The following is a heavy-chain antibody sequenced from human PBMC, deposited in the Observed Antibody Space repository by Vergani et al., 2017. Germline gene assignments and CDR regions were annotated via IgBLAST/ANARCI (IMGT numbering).Heavy chain of an antibody. Sequence: EVQLLESGGGLVQPGGSLRLSCAASGFTFSSYAMSWVRQAPGRGLEWVSAISGSGGRTYYADSVKGRFTICRDNSKNTLYLQMNTLRAENVAVYYCAKVPHAHTNYFYYWGQGSLVSVSS. CDR2: ISGSGGRT. CDR3: AKVPHAHTNYFYY. J-gene: IGHJ4*01. V-gene: IGHV3-23*01. CDR1: GFTFSSYA. D-gene: IGHD3-3*01.